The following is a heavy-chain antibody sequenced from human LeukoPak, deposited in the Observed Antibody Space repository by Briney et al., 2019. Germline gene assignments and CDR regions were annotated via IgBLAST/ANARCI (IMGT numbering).Heavy chain of an antibody. CDR3: ARVAPYGSGSYRNWFDP. CDR1: GGSFSGYY. J-gene: IGHJ5*02. Sequence: SETLSLTCAVYGGSFSGYYWSWIRQPPGKGLEWIGEINHSGSTNYNPSLKSRVTISVDTSKNQFSLKLSSVTAADTAVYYSARVAPYGSGSYRNWFDPWGQGTLVTVSS. D-gene: IGHD3-10*01. CDR2: INHSGST. V-gene: IGHV4-34*01.